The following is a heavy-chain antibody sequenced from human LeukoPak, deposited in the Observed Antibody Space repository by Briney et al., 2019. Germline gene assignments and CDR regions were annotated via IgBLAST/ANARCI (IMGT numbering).Heavy chain of an antibody. Sequence: GGSLRLSCAASGFTFSSYAMSWVRQAPGKGLEWVSYISSSGSTIYYADSVKGRFTISRDNAKNSLYLQMNSLRAEDTAVYYCARDGGYSSTLDYWGQGTLVTVSS. V-gene: IGHV3-48*04. J-gene: IGHJ4*02. D-gene: IGHD6-13*01. CDR2: ISSSGSTI. CDR3: ARDGGYSSTLDY. CDR1: GFTFSSYA.